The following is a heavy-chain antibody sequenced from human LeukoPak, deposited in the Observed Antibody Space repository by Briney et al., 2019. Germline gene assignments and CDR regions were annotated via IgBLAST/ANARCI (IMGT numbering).Heavy chain of an antibody. D-gene: IGHD6-13*01. CDR1: GGSISSYY. J-gene: IGHJ4*02. CDR2: IYTSGST. V-gene: IGHV4-4*07. Sequence: SETLSITCTVSGGSISSYYWSWIRQPAGKALEWIGRIYTSGSTNYNPSLKRRVTMSVDTSKNQFSLKLSSVTAADTAVYYCARDQSGYSSSWSPDYFDYWGQGTLVTVSP. CDR3: ARDQSGYSSSWSPDYFDY.